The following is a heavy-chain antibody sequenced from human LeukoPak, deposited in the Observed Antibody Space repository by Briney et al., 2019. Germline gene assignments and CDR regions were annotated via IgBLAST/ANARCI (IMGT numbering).Heavy chain of an antibody. J-gene: IGHJ3*02. V-gene: IGHV1-8*01. Sequence: ASVKVSCKASGYTFTSYDINWVRQATGQGLEWMGWMNPNSGNKGYAQKFQGRVTMTRNTSISTAYMELSSLRSEDTAVYYCARGPYDILTGYYLSDAFDIWGQGTMVTVSS. D-gene: IGHD3-9*01. CDR1: GYTFTSYD. CDR3: ARGPYDILTGYYLSDAFDI. CDR2: MNPNSGNK.